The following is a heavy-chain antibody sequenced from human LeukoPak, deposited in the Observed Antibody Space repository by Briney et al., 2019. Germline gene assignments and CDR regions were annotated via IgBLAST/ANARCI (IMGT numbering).Heavy chain of an antibody. CDR3: ARVRRSTNYYGMDV. J-gene: IGHJ6*02. CDR1: GYTFTSYD. V-gene: IGHV1-8*01. CDR2: MNPNSGNT. Sequence: GASVKVSCKASGYTFTSYDINWVRQATGQGLEWMGWMNPNSGNTGYAQKFQGRVTMTRNTSISTAYMELSSLRSEDTAVYYCARVRRSTNYYGMDVWGQGTTVTVSS.